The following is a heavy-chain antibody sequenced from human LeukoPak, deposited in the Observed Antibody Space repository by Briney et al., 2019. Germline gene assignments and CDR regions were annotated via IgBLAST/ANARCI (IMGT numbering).Heavy chain of an antibody. CDR1: GGSIRSYY. CDR2: IYFSGST. J-gene: IGHJ4*02. Sequence: SETLSLTCTVSGGSIRSYYWSWIRQPPGKGLEWIGYIYFSGSTSYNPSLTSRVTISVDTSTNQFSLKLRFLTAADTAVYYCARFAVDSLMVFDYWGQGTLVTVSS. CDR3: ARFAVDSLMVFDY. D-gene: IGHD5-12*01. V-gene: IGHV4-59*08.